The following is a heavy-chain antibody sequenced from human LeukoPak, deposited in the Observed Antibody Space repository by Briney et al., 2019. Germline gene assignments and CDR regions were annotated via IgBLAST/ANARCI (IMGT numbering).Heavy chain of an antibody. V-gene: IGHV4-59*08. D-gene: IGHD2-21*02. CDR1: NASISSYY. CDR3: ARHWGSCRGGDCYTFDC. J-gene: IGHJ4*02. CDR2: ISNSGST. Sequence: SETLSLTCSVSNASISSYYWSRIRQSPGKGLEWIGYISNSGSTNYNPSLKSRVTISVDTSKNQFSLKLSSVTAADTAVYYCARHWGSCRGGDCYTFDCWGQGTLVTVSS.